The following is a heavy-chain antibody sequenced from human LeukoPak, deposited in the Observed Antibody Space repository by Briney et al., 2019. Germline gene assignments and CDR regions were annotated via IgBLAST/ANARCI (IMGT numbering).Heavy chain of an antibody. J-gene: IGHJ4*02. CDR2: MSPNSGNT. CDR1: GYTFTSYD. Sequence: ASVKVSCKASGYTFTSYDIDWVRQATGQGLEWMGWMSPNSGNTGYAQKFQGRVTMTRNTSISTAYMELSSLRSEDTAVYYCARVYGSGSYRIIDYWGQGTLVTVSS. V-gene: IGHV1-8*01. D-gene: IGHD3-10*01. CDR3: ARVYGSGSYRIIDY.